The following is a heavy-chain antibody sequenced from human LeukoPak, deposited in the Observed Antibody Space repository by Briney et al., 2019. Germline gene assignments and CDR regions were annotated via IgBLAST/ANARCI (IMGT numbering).Heavy chain of an antibody. V-gene: IGHV3-53*01. CDR3: ARAGDYWSHYFDY. J-gene: IGHJ4*02. CDR1: GFNVSGSY. D-gene: IGHD4-17*01. Sequence: GRSLRLSCAASGFNVSGSYMNWVRQAPGKGLEWVSVIYIDGSTYYADSVKGRFTISRDNSKNTVDLQMNNLSVEDTVVYYCARAGDYWSHYFDYWGQGALVTVSS. CDR2: IYIDGST.